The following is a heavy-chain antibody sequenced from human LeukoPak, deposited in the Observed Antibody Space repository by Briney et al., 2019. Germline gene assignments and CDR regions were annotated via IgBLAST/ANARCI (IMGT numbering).Heavy chain of an antibody. Sequence: SETLSLTCTVSGGSISSYYWSWIRQPPGKGLEWIGYIYYSGSTNYNPSLKSRVTISVDTSKNQFSLKLSSVTAADTAVYYCARDPPPSIAVAGVDGAFDIWGQGTMVTVSS. CDR3: ARDPPPSIAVAGVDGAFDI. V-gene: IGHV4-59*01. CDR2: IYYSGST. J-gene: IGHJ3*02. D-gene: IGHD6-19*01. CDR1: GGSISSYY.